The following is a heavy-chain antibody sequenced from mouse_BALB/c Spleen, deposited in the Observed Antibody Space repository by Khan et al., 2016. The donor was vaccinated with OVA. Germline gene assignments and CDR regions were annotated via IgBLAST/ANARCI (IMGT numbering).Heavy chain of an antibody. CDR3: GILL. V-gene: IGHV6-6*02. Sequence: EVELVESGGGLVQPGGSMKLSCVASGFNFSNYWMNWVRQSPEKGLEWVAEISLNSDDYVTHYAVSVKGRFTISRDDSKSSVNRQRNNVRAEDTGIYYCGILLWGQGTTLTVSS. CDR2: ISLNSDDYVT. CDR1: GFNFSNYW. J-gene: IGHJ2*01.